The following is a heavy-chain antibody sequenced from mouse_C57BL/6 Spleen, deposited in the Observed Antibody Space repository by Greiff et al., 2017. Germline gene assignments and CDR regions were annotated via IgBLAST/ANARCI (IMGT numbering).Heavy chain of an antibody. CDR1: GFTFSSYA. J-gene: IGHJ2*01. D-gene: IGHD1-1*01. CDR3: ARDADYGSSFYYFDY. CDR2: ISDGGSYT. V-gene: IGHV5-4*01. Sequence: EVQGVESGGGLVKPGGSLKLSCAASGFTFSSYAMSWVRQTPEKRLAWVATISDGGSYTYYPDNVKGRFTISRDNAKNNLYLQMSHLKSEDTAMYYCARDADYGSSFYYFDYWGQGTTLTVSS.